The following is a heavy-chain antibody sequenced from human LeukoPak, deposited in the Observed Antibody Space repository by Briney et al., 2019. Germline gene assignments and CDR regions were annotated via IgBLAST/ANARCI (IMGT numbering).Heavy chain of an antibody. V-gene: IGHV1-8*01. J-gene: IGHJ6*03. CDR3: ARGRTYYDFWSGYSLPAYYYYMDV. D-gene: IGHD3-3*01. Sequence: ASVKVSCKASGYTFTSYYMHWVRQAPGQGLEGMGWMNPNSGNTGYAQKFQGRVTITRNTSISTAYMELSSLRSEDTAVYYCARGRTYYDFWSGYSLPAYYYYMDVWGKGTTVTVSS. CDR1: GYTFTSYY. CDR2: MNPNSGNT.